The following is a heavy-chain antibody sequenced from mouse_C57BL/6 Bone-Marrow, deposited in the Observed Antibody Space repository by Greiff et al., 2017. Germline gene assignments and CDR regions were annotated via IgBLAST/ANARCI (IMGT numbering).Heavy chain of an antibody. CDR1: RFTFSSYA. CDR2: ISDGGSYT. V-gene: IGHV5-4*01. Sequence: EVKLVESGGGLVKPGGSLKLSCAASRFTFSSYAMSWVRQTPEKRLEWVATISDGGSYTYYPDNVKGRFTISRDNAKNNLYLQMSHLKSEDTAMYYCARDRAMVTTFDYWGQGTTLTVSS. J-gene: IGHJ2*01. D-gene: IGHD2-2*01. CDR3: ARDRAMVTTFDY.